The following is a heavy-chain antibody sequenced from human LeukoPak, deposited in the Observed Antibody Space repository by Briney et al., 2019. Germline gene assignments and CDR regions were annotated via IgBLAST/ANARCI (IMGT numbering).Heavy chain of an antibody. J-gene: IGHJ5*02. CDR1: GGSFSGYY. Sequence: SETLSLACAVYGGSFSGYYWSWIRQPPGKGLEWTGEINHSGSTNYNPSLKSRVTISVDTSKNQFSLKLSSVTAADTAVYYCARGLTGSWGQGTLVTVSS. CDR3: ARGLTGS. D-gene: IGHD7-27*01. V-gene: IGHV4-34*01. CDR2: INHSGST.